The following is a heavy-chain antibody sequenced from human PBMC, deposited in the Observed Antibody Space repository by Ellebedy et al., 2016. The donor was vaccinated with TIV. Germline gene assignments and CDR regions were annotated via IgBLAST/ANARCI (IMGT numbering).Heavy chain of an antibody. CDR3: ARGYYYASGSYYFGFYYYGMDV. V-gene: IGHV1-46*01. D-gene: IGHD3-10*01. CDR2: INPSAGST. CDR1: GDSFTSYY. Sequence: AASVKVSCKASGDSFTSYYMHWVRQAPGQGLEWMGIINPSAGSTSYAQKFQGRVTMTRDTSTSTVYMEVSSLRSEDTAVYYCARGYYYASGSYYFGFYYYGMDVWGQGTTVTVSS. J-gene: IGHJ6*02.